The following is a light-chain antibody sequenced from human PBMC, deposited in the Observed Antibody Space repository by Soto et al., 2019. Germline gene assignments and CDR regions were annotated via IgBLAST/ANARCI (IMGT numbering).Light chain of an antibody. CDR1: QGIRSW. Sequence: DIQMTQSPSSVSASVGDRVTITCRASQGIRSWLAWYQQKPGKAPKLLISSATTLQSGVPSRFSGGGSGTDFTLTIGGLQPEDFATYYCQQSDTFPSTFGGGTRVEIK. J-gene: IGKJ4*01. V-gene: IGKV1D-12*01. CDR2: SAT. CDR3: QQSDTFPST.